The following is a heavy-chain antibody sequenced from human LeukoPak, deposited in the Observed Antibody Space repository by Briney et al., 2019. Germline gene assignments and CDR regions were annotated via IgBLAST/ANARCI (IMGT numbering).Heavy chain of an antibody. D-gene: IGHD1-26*01. V-gene: IGHV1-8*01. CDR1: GYTFTGYD. CDR3: TRGSLSGSSRDY. Sequence: ASVKVSCKASGYTFTGYDINWVRQATGQGLEWMGWMNPDTGDTGYAQKFQGRVTMTRNTSIDAAYMELSGLRSEDSAVYYCTRGSLSGSSRDYWGQGTLVTVSS. CDR2: MNPDTGDT. J-gene: IGHJ4*02.